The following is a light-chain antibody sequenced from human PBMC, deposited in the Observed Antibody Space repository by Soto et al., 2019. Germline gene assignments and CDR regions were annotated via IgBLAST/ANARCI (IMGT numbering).Light chain of an antibody. CDR2: GAS. CDR1: QSVSSD. CDR3: QQYNNWPPLT. J-gene: IGKJ4*01. Sequence: EIVLTQSPATLSLSAGERATVSCRASQSVSSDLAWYQQKPGQAPRLLIYGASTRATGIPARFSGNGSGTEFTLTISSLQSEDFAVYYCQQYNNWPPLTFGGGTKVDIK. V-gene: IGKV3-15*01.